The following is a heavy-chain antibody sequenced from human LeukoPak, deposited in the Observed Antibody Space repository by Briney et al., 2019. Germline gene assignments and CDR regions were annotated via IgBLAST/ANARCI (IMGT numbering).Heavy chain of an antibody. CDR1: GYSISSGYY. Sequence: SETLSLTCTVSGYSISSGYYWGWIRQPPGKGLEWIGSIYHSGSTYYNPSLKSRVTISVDTSKNQFSLKLSSVTAADTAVYYCARGYAGASGSYWVVRDNWFDPWGQGTLVTVSS. CDR3: ARGYAGASGSYWVVRDNWFDP. V-gene: IGHV4-38-2*02. J-gene: IGHJ5*02. D-gene: IGHD1-26*01. CDR2: IYHSGST.